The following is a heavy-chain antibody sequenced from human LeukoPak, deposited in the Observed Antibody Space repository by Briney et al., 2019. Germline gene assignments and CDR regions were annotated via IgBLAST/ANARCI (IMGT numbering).Heavy chain of an antibody. CDR2: MNPITGST. V-gene: IGHV1-8*01. CDR3: ARVKRFPTVWFDP. J-gene: IGHJ5*02. CDR1: GYTFSDYD. D-gene: IGHD3-10*01. Sequence: GASVKVSCKASGYTFSDYDINWVRQAAGQGLDWMGWMNPITGSTGYVQKFRGRIIMTRDTPITTAFMELTSLTSDDTAIYYCARVKRFPTVWFDPWGQGTLVSVSS.